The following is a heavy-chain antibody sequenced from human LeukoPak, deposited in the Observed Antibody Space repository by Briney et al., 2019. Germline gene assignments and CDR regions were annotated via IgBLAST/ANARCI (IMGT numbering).Heavy chain of an antibody. J-gene: IGHJ6*03. CDR3: ARVEGIAVAGAGYYYMDV. V-gene: IGHV4-38-2*02. CDR2: IYHSGSP. D-gene: IGHD6-19*01. CDR1: GYSINSAYY. Sequence: PSETLSLTCTVSGYSINSAYYWGWIRQPPGKGLEWIGSIYHSGSPDYNPSLKSRVTISVDTSKNQFSLKLSSVTAADTAVYYCARVEGIAVAGAGYYYMDVWGKGTTVTVSS.